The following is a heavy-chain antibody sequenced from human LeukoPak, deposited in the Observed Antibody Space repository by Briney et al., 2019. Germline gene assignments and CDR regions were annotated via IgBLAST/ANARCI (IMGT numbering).Heavy chain of an antibody. Sequence: WASVKVSCKASGYTFTGYYMHWVRQAPGQGLEWMGWINPYNGNTNYAQKLQGRVTMTTDTSTSTAYMELRSLRSDDTAVYYCARDWAGHLFDYWGQGTLVTVSS. J-gene: IGHJ4*02. CDR2: INPYNGNT. CDR1: GYTFTGYY. V-gene: IGHV1-18*04. CDR3: ARDWAGHLFDY. D-gene: IGHD3-16*01.